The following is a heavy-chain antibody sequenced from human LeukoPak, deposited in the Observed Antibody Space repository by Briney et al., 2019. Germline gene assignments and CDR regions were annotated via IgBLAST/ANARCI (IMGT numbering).Heavy chain of an antibody. J-gene: IGHJ4*02. CDR3: AREVNSYDSSGPDY. Sequence: ASVKVSCKASGYTFTGYYIHWVRQAPGQGLEWMGWINPNSGGTTYAQKFQGRVTMTRDTSISTAYMELSRPRSDHTAVYYCAREVNSYDSSGPDYWGQGTLVTVSS. V-gene: IGHV1-2*02. D-gene: IGHD3-22*01. CDR1: GYTFTGYY. CDR2: INPNSGGT.